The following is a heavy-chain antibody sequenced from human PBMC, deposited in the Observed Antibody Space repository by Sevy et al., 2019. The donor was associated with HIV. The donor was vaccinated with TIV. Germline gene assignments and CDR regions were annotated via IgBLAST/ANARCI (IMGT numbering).Heavy chain of an antibody. J-gene: IGHJ4*02. CDR2: INPNSGGT. D-gene: IGHD3-3*01. V-gene: IGHV1-2*06. CDR1: GYTFTGYY. Sequence: ASVKVSCKASGYTFTGYYMHWVRQAPGQGLEWMGRINPNSGGTNYAQKFQGRVTMTRDTSISTAYMELSRLRSDDTAVYYCARDTSSGDYDCRSGLSGAPGYWGQGTLVTVSS. CDR3: ARDTSSGDYDCRSGLSGAPGY.